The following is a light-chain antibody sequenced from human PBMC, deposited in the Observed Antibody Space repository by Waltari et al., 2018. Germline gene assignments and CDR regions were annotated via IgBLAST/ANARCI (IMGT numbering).Light chain of an antibody. Sequence: EIVLTQSLATLSLSPGERANLSCRASQSVSSYLAWYQQKPGQAPRLLIYDASNRATGIPARFSGSGSGTDFTLTISSLEPEDFAVYYCQQRSNWPTFGGGTKVEIK. CDR3: QQRSNWPT. CDR2: DAS. V-gene: IGKV3-11*01. J-gene: IGKJ4*01. CDR1: QSVSSY.